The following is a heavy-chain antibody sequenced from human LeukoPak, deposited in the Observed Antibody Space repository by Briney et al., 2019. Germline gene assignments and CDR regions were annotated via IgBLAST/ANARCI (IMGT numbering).Heavy chain of an antibody. D-gene: IGHD3-22*01. CDR3: AKDPGNYDSSGYYLDGMDV. Sequence: GGSLRLSCAASGFTFSSYWMNWARQAPGKGLEWVASINHNGNVNYYVDSVKGRFTISRDNAKNSLYLQMSNLRAEDTAVYFCAKDPGNYDSSGYYLDGMDVWGQGTTVTVSS. CDR1: GFTFSSYW. CDR2: INHNGNVN. J-gene: IGHJ6*02. V-gene: IGHV3-7*03.